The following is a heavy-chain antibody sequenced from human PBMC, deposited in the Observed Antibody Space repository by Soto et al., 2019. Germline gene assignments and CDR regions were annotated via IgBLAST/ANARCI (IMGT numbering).Heavy chain of an antibody. Sequence: SVKVSCKASGGTFSSYAISWVRQASGQGLEWMGGIIPIFGTANYAQKFQGRVTITADESTSTAYMELSSLRSEDTAVYYCAREGYSSSSGGYYYYYNGIDVWVQVTTVTVSS. J-gene: IGHJ6*02. D-gene: IGHD6-6*01. CDR3: AREGYSSSSGGYYYYYNGIDV. CDR1: GGTFSSYA. V-gene: IGHV1-69*13. CDR2: IIPIFGTA.